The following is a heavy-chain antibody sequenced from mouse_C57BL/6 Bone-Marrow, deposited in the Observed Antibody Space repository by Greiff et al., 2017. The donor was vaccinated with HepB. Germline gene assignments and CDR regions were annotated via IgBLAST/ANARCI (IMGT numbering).Heavy chain of an antibody. CDR1: GYTFTSYW. Sequence: QVQLQQPGAELVKPGASVKLSCKASGYTFTSYWMHWVKQRPGQGLEWIGMIHPNSGSTNYNENFKSKATLTVDKSSSTAYMQLSSLTSEDSAVYYCARSPYSNSFAYWGQGTLVTVSA. J-gene: IGHJ3*01. CDR3: ARSPYSNSFAY. CDR2: IHPNSGST. V-gene: IGHV1-64*01. D-gene: IGHD2-5*01.